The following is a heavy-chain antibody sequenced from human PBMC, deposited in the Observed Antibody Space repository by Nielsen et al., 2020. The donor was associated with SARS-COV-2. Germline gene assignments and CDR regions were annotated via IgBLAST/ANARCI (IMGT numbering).Heavy chain of an antibody. CDR3: ARDRQKRFDF. CDR2: INVGNGNT. Sequence: ASVKVSCKASGYSFTSYAMHWVWQAPGQRLEWMGWINVGNGNTKYSQKFQGRVTMTRDTSANTAYMELSSLSSEDTAVYYCARDRQKRFDFWGQGTLVTVSS. J-gene: IGHJ4*02. CDR1: GYSFTSYA. V-gene: IGHV1-3*01.